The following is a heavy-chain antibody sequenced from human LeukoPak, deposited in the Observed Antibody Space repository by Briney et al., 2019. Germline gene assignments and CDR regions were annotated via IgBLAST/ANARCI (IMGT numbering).Heavy chain of an antibody. V-gene: IGHV4-4*07. CDR1: GGSISSYY. J-gene: IGHJ1*01. CDR3: ARAGRGCSSTSCYGEQYFQH. D-gene: IGHD2-2*01. Sequence: PSETLSLTCTVSGGSISSYYWSWIRQPAGKGLEWIGRIYTSGSTNYNPSLKSRVTMSVDTSKNQFSLKLSSVTAADTAVYYCARAGRGCSSTSCYGEQYFQHWGQGTLATVSS. CDR2: IYTSGST.